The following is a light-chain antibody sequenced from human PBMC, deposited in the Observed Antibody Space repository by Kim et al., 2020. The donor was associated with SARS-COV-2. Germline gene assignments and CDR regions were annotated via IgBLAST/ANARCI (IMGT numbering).Light chain of an antibody. CDR1: QSIGDW. V-gene: IGKV1-5*03. J-gene: IGKJ1*01. CDR3: QRYNSDPWT. CDR2: KAS. Sequence: ATVGDKFTSPWRASQSIGDWLAWYQQKPGRAPKLLIHKASSLEPGVSSRFSGSGSGTEFTLTITSLRPDDFAVYYCQRYNSDPWTFGQGTKVDIK.